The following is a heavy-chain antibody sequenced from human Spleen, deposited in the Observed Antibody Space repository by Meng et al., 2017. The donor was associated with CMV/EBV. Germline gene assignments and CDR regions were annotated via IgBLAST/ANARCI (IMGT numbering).Heavy chain of an antibody. D-gene: IGHD2-2*01. CDR3: ARGGYQLPNISSLDYYYYYGMDV. Sequence: SVKVSCKASGGTFSSYAISWVQQAPGQGLEWMGGIIPILGIANYAQKFQGRVTITADKSTSTAYMELSSLRSEDTAVYYCARGGYQLPNISSLDYYYYYGMDVWGQGTTVTVSS. V-gene: IGHV1-69*10. CDR2: IIPILGIA. J-gene: IGHJ6*02. CDR1: GGTFSSYA.